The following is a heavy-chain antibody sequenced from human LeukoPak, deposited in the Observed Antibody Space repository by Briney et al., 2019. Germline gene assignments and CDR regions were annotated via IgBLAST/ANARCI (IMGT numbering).Heavy chain of an antibody. D-gene: IGHD6-13*01. V-gene: IGHV3-64*05. CDR3: VKAPDYSSPKWDS. J-gene: IGHJ4*02. CDR1: GFTFKSYA. CDR2: INTNGANT. Sequence: GSLRLSCSASGFTFKSYAMHWVRQAPGKGLEYVSSINTNGANTYYADSVKGRFTISRDNSRNTVYVQMNSLTPEDTAVYYCVKAPDYSSPKWDSGGRGTLSPVSS.